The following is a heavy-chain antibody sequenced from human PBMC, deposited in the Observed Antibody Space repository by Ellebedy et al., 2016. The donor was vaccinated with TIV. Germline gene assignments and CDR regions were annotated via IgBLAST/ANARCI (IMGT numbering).Heavy chain of an antibody. CDR1: GYTFTSYG. V-gene: IGHV1-18*04. D-gene: IGHD6-19*01. J-gene: IGHJ3*02. CDR3: ARVCDIAVAGTGNAFDI. CDR2: ISAYNGNT. Sequence: AASVKVSCKASGYTFTSYGISWARQAPGQGLEWMGWISAYNGNTNYAQKLQGRVTMTTDTSTSTVYMELSSLRSEDTAVYYCARVCDIAVAGTGNAFDIWGQGTMVTVSS.